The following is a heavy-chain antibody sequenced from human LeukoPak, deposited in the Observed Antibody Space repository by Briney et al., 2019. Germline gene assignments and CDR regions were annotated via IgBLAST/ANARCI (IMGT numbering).Heavy chain of an antibody. Sequence: GGSLRLSCAASGLTFSDYYMSWIRQAPGKGLEWVSYISSSGSTIYYADSVKGRFTISRDNAKNSLYLQMNSLRAEDMALYYCAKGVTRGYYDSSGPEALDYWGQGTLVTVSS. V-gene: IGHV3-11*01. CDR3: AKGVTRGYYDSSGPEALDY. CDR2: ISSSGSTI. CDR1: GLTFSDYY. J-gene: IGHJ4*02. D-gene: IGHD3-22*01.